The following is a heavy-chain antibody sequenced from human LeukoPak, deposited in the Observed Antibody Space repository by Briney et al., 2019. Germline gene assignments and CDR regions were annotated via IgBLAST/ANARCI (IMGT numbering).Heavy chain of an antibody. CDR2: IKQDGSEK. CDR3: ARDTPTVSAAGRFDP. CDR1: GFTFSSYW. D-gene: IGHD6-13*01. J-gene: IGHJ5*02. Sequence: GGSLRLSCAASGFTFSSYWMNWVRQAPGKGLEWVANIKQDGSEKYYVDSVKGRFTISRDNAKNSLYLQMNSLRAEDTALYYCARDTPTVSAAGRFDPWGQGTLVTVSS. V-gene: IGHV3-7*03.